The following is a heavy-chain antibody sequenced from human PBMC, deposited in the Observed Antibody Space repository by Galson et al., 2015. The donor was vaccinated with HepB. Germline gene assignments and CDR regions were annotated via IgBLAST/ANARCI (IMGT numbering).Heavy chain of an antibody. D-gene: IGHD3-3*01. CDR2: IIPIFGTA. J-gene: IGHJ6*02. Sequence: SVKVSCKASGCTFSSYAISWVRQAPGQGLEWMGGIIPIFGTANYAQKFQGRVTITADESTSTAYMELSSLRSEDTAVYYCARDGYYDFWSRMETHYGMDVWGQGTPVTVSS. CDR3: ARDGYYDFWSRMETHYGMDV. CDR1: GCTFSSYA. V-gene: IGHV1-69*13.